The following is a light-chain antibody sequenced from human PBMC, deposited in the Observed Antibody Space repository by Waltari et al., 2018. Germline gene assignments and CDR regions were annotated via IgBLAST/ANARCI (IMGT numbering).Light chain of an antibody. V-gene: IGLV1-40*01. CDR1: SSNTGAGYV. CDR2: GNS. J-gene: IGLJ3*02. CDR3: QSYDSRSSSWV. Sequence: QSVLTQPPSVSGAPGQRVTISCTGSSSNTGAGYVVHWYQHLPGTAPKLPIYGNSNRPSGVPDRVSGSKSGTSASLAITGLQAEDEADYYCQSYDSRSSSWVFGGGTKLTVL.